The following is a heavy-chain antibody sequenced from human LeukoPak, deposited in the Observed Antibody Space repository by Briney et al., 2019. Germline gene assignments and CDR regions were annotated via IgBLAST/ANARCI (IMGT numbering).Heavy chain of an antibody. Sequence: SETLSLTCTVSGGSISSYYWSWIRQPPGKGLQWIGYVYDTGSTNYSPSLKSRLSISIDTSKNQFSLKLSSVTAADTAVYYCARATYYDFWSGWRDWGQGTLVTVSS. V-gene: IGHV4-59*01. CDR1: GGSISSYY. CDR2: VYDTGST. D-gene: IGHD3-3*01. J-gene: IGHJ4*02. CDR3: ARATYYDFWSGWRD.